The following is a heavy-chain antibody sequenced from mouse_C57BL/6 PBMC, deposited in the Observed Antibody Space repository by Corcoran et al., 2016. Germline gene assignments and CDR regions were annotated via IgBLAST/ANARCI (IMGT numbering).Heavy chain of an antibody. V-gene: IGHV9-3*01. D-gene: IGHD1-1*02. Sequence: QIQLVQSGPELKKPGETVKISCKASGYTFTTYGMSWVKQAPGKGLKWMGWINTYSGVPTYADDFKGRFAFSLETSASTAYLQINNLKNEDTATYFCARYGYYAMDYWGQGTSVTVSS. CDR1: GYTFTTYG. CDR3: ARYGYYAMDY. J-gene: IGHJ4*01. CDR2: INTYSGVP.